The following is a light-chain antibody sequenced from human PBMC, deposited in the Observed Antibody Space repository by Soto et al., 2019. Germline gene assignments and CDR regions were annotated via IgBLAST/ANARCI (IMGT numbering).Light chain of an antibody. CDR1: QSVSSSY. J-gene: IGKJ1*01. CDR3: EQYGSSPRT. Sequence: IVLPQSPGTLSLSPGERATLSCGASQSVSSSYLAWYQQKPGQAPRLLIYGASSRATGIPDRFSASGSGTDFTLTISRLEPEDFAVYYCEQYGSSPRTFGQGTKVDI. CDR2: GAS. V-gene: IGKV3-20*01.